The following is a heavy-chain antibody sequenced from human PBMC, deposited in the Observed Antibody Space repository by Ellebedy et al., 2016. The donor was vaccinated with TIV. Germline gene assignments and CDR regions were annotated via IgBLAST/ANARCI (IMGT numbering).Heavy chain of an antibody. Sequence: MPSETLSLTCTVSGGSVSGGVYYWSWIRQHPGKGLEWIGYITYSGSTYYNPSLKSRVTISADTSKNHFSLKLSSVTAADTAVYYCADVNSSGGMDSWGQGTLVTVSS. V-gene: IGHV4-30-4*08. CDR3: ADVNSSGGMDS. D-gene: IGHD3-16*01. CDR1: GGSVSGGVYY. CDR2: ITYSGST. J-gene: IGHJ4*02.